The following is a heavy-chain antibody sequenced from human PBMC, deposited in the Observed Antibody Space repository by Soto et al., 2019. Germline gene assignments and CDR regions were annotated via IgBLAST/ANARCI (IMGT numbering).Heavy chain of an antibody. V-gene: IGHV3-15*07. CDR2: IKSKTDGGTT. J-gene: IGHJ4*02. CDR3: TSSYYYYDSSGYYYDDYIPRPDY. D-gene: IGHD3-22*01. CDR1: GFTFSNAW. Sequence: PGGSLRLSCAASGFTFSNAWMNWVRQAPGKGLEWVGRIKSKTDGGTTDYAAPVKGRFTISRDDSKNTLYLQMNSLKTEDTAVYYCTSSYYYYDSSGYYYDDYIPRPDYWGQGTLVTVSS.